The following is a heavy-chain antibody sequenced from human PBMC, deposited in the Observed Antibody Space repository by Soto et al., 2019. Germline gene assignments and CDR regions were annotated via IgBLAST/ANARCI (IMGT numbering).Heavy chain of an antibody. D-gene: IGHD3-16*02. CDR3: ARAAEYDSVWGSYRADWFDP. CDR1: GFTFSTYS. V-gene: IGHV3-21*01. J-gene: IGHJ5*02. Sequence: PGGSQRLSCAASGFTFSTYSMNWVRQAPGKGLEWVSSISGSGYIYYADSVKGRFTISRDNAKNSLYLQMNSLRAEDTAVYYCARAAEYDSVWGSYRADWFDPWGQGTLVTVSS. CDR2: ISGSGYI.